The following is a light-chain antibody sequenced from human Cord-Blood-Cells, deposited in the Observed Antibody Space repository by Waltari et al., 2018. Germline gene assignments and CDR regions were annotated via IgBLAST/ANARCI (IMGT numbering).Light chain of an antibody. CDR3: AAWDDSLNGRV. V-gene: IGLV1-44*01. CDR2: SNN. J-gene: IGLJ3*02. CDR1: GSTTGSNN. Sequence: QSVLTQPPSASGTPGQGVTITCSGGGSTTGSNNEHWYQPLPGTAPKLLIYSNNQRPSGVPDRFSGSKSGTSASLAISGLQSEDEADYYCAAWDDSLNGRVFGGGTKLTVL.